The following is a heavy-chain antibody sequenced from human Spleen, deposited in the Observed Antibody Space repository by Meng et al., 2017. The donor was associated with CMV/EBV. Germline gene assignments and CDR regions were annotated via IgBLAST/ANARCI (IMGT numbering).Heavy chain of an antibody. J-gene: IGHJ6*02. CDR2: INHSGGI. V-gene: IGHV4-34*01. D-gene: IGHD4-17*01. CDR1: GGSFSDYY. CDR3: TRPTTVIGGYYYGMDV. Sequence: SETLSLTCAVYGGSFSDYYWNWVRQPPGKGLEWIGEINHSGGINYNPSLKSRVTISVDRSKRQFSLRLSSVTAADTAVYYCTRPTTVIGGYYYGMDVWGQGTTVTVSS.